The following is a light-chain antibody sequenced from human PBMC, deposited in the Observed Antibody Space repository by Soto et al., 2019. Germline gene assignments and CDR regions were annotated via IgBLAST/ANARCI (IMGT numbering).Light chain of an antibody. V-gene: IGLV2-23*01. CDR2: EAS. CDR3: CTYAGGSSYV. J-gene: IGLJ1*01. Sequence: QSVLTQPASVSGSPGQSITISCAGSSNDVGGYNLVSWYQHHPGKAPKLILYEASLRPSGVSYRFSGSKSGNTASLTISGLQPEDEADYHCCTYAGGSSYVFGTGTKVTVL. CDR1: SNDVGGYNL.